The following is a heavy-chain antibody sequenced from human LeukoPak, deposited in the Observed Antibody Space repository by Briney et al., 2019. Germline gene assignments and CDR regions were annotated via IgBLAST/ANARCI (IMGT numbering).Heavy chain of an antibody. V-gene: IGHV3-7*01. J-gene: IGHJ4*02. CDR1: GFTFSSYW. CDR3: AREYCSSTSCHRLLYYFDY. Sequence: GGSLRLSCAASGFTFSSYWMSWVRQAPGKGLEWVANIKQDGSEKYYVDSVKGGFTICRENAKNSLYLQMNSLRAEDTAVYYCAREYCSSTSCHRLLYYFDYWGQGTLVTVSS. CDR2: IKQDGSEK. D-gene: IGHD2-2*01.